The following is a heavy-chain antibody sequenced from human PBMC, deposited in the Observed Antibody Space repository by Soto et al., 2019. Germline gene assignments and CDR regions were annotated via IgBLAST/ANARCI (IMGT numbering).Heavy chain of an antibody. Sequence: GASWKVSCNASVYIFNHYVLHLVRQAPGQGLEWVGWINAGTGYTKYSQKFQDRVTITRDTSATTVYMVLYRLRSEDTAIYYCARVPASTVLTHYFDYWGQGILVTVSS. CDR2: INAGTGYT. CDR3: ARVPASTVLTHYFDY. J-gene: IGHJ4*02. V-gene: IGHV1-3*01. D-gene: IGHD4-4*01. CDR1: VYIFNHYV.